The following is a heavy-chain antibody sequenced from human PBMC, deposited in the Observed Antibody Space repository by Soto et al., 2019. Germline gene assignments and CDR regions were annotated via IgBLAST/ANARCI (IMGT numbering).Heavy chain of an antibody. D-gene: IGHD1-1*01. Sequence: ASETLSLTCTVSDGSIGSGGYYWSWIRQHPGKGLEWIGYIYYSGSTYYNPSLKSRVTISVDTSKNQFSLKLSSVTAADTAVYYCARDLKELGFDPWGQGTLVTVSS. CDR1: DGSIGSGGYY. J-gene: IGHJ5*02. CDR3: ARDLKELGFDP. CDR2: IYYSGST. V-gene: IGHV4-31*03.